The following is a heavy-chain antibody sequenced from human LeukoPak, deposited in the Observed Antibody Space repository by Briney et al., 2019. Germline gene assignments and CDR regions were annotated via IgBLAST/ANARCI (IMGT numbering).Heavy chain of an antibody. J-gene: IGHJ4*02. Sequence: SGGSLRLSCAASGISFSTYAMSWVRQAPGKGLEWIGYIYYSGSTNYIPSLKSRVTISVDTSKNQFSLRLSSVTAADTAVYYCARLYTTVTTNYFDYWGQGTLVTVSS. CDR3: ARLYTTVTTNYFDY. CDR1: GISFSTYA. D-gene: IGHD4-17*01. V-gene: IGHV4-59*08. CDR2: IYYSGST.